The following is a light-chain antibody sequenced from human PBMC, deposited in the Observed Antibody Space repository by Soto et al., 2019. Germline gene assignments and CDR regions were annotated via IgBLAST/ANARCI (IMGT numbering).Light chain of an antibody. J-gene: IGKJ1*01. CDR1: QSVSSN. V-gene: IGKV3-20*01. CDR2: GTS. Sequence: ESVLTQSPATLSVSPGERATLSCRASQSVSSNLAWYQQKPGQAPRLLIYGTSTRATGIPARFSGSGSGTDFTLTISRLEPEDFAVYYCQQSGSSGTFGQGTKVDIK. CDR3: QQSGSSGT.